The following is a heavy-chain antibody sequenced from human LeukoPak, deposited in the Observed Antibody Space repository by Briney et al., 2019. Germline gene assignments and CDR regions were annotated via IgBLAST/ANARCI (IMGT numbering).Heavy chain of an antibody. D-gene: IGHD5-12*01. V-gene: IGHV3-53*01. CDR2: IYSGGST. CDR1: GFTVSRNY. CDR3: AREGGYVFDY. J-gene: IGHJ4*02. Sequence: QTGGSLRLSCAVSGFTVSRNYKSWVRQAPGKGLEWVSVIYSGGSTDYADSVKGRFTISRDNSKNTVYLQMNSLRPEDTAMYYCAREGGYVFDYWGQGTLVTVSS.